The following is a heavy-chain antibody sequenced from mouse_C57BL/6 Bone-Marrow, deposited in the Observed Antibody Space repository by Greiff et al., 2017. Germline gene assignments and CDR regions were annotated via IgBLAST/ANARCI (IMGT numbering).Heavy chain of an antibody. CDR1: GYTFTSYW. CDR2: IDPSDSYT. J-gene: IGHJ2*01. Sequence: QVQLQQPGAELVKPGASVKLSCKASGYTFTSYWMQWVKQRPGQGLEWIGEIDPSDSYTNYNQKFKGKATLTVDTSSSTAYMQLSSLTSEDSAVYYCARNYGNYGGFDYWGQGTTLTVSS. D-gene: IGHD2-1*01. CDR3: ARNYGNYGGFDY. V-gene: IGHV1-50*01.